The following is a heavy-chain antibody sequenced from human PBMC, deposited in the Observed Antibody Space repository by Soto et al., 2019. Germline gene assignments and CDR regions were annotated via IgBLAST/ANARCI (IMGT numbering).Heavy chain of an antibody. CDR1: GGSISSYY. D-gene: IGHD3-10*01. J-gene: IGHJ3*02. CDR3: ARCDGALLWFGGDDLVI. V-gene: IGHV4-59*01. Sequence: SETLSLTCTVSGGSISSYYWSWIRQPPGKGLEWIGYIYYSGSTNYNPSLKSRVTISVDTSKNQFSLKLSSVTAADTAVYYCARCDGALLWFGGDDLVIWGQGTMLTV. CDR2: IYYSGST.